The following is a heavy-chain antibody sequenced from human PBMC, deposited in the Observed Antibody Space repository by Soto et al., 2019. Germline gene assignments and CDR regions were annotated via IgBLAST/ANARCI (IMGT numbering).Heavy chain of an antibody. J-gene: IGHJ6*02. Sequence: QVQLVESGGGVVQPGRSLRLSCAASGFTFSSYGMLWVRQAPGKGLEWVAVISYDGSNKYYADSVKGRFTISRDNSKNTLYLQMNSLRAKDTAVYYCAKDQRITMVRGVTDYYYYGMDVWGQGTTVTVSS. V-gene: IGHV3-30*18. CDR1: GFTFSSYG. CDR2: ISYDGSNK. CDR3: AKDQRITMVRGVTDYYYYGMDV. D-gene: IGHD3-10*01.